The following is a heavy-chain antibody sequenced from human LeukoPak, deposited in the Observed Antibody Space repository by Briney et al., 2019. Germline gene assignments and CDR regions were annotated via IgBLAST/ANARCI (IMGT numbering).Heavy chain of an antibody. D-gene: IGHD4-17*01. J-gene: IGHJ3*02. CDR2: IYYSGST. V-gene: IGHV4-59*01. CDR3: ARDIVYGDYLDAFDI. CDR1: GGSISSYY. Sequence: SETLSLTCTVSGGSISSYYWSWIRQPPGKGLEWIGYIYYSGSTNYNPSLKSRVTISVDTSKNQFSLKLSSVTAADTAVYYCARDIVYGDYLDAFDIWGQGTMVTVSS.